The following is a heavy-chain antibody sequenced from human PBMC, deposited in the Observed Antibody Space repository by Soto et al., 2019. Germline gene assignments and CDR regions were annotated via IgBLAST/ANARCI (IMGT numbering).Heavy chain of an antibody. CDR1: GYTFTSYD. V-gene: IGHV1-8*01. Sequence: QVQLVQSGAEVKKPGASVKVSCKASGYTFTSYDINWVRQATGQGLEWMGWMNPNSGNTDYAQKFQGRVTMTRNASLSTAYLELSSLRSEDTAVYYCAREKTSYGMDVWGQGTTVTVSS. CDR2: MNPNSGNT. J-gene: IGHJ6*02. CDR3: AREKTSYGMDV.